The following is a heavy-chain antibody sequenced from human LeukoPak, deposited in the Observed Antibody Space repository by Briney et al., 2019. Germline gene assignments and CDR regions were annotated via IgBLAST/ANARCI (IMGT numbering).Heavy chain of an antibody. CDR1: GYTFTGYY. D-gene: IGHD2-8*02. CDR3: AREESGGYFDY. CDR2: IDPNSGGT. V-gene: IGHV1-2*02. J-gene: IGHJ4*02. Sequence: ASVKVSCKASGYTFTGYYMHWVRQAPGQGLEWMGWIDPNSGGTNYAQKFQGRVTMTRDTSTTTVYMELSSLRSEDTAVYYCAREESGGYFDYWGQGTLATVSS.